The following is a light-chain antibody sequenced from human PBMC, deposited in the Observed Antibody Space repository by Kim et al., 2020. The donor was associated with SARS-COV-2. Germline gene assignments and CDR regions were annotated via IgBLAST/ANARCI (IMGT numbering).Light chain of an antibody. CDR3: QKLNTFPLT. V-gene: IGKV1-12*01. Sequence: ASVGDRVTISWRASEYIYTWLAWYQQQPGAAPKLLIAGSTNLRPGVPPRCSAGGSGADITLTISRLHPEDFATYYYQKLNTFPLTFGGGTKVDIK. J-gene: IGKJ4*01. CDR1: EYIYTW. CDR2: GST.